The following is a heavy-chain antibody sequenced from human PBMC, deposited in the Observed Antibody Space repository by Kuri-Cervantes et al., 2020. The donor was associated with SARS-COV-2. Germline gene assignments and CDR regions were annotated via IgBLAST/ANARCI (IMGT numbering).Heavy chain of an antibody. CDR3: ARSKGSGWFGFDPSMDV. CDR2: IYYSGST. Sequence: ESLKISCTVSGGCISSYYWGWIRQPPGKGLEWIGYIYYSGSTNYNPSLKSRVTISVDTSKNQFSLKLGPVTAADTAVYYCARSKGSGWFGFDPSMDVWDQGTTVTVSS. V-gene: IGHV4-59*01. J-gene: IGHJ6*02. D-gene: IGHD6-19*01. CDR1: GGCISSYY.